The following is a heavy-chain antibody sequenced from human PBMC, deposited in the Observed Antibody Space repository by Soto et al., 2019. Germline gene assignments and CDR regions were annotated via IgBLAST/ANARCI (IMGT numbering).Heavy chain of an antibody. D-gene: IGHD4-17*01. J-gene: IGHJ4*02. V-gene: IGHV3-66*01. CDR3: AREEDYGDYVGDY. CDR1: GFTVSSNY. CDR2: IYSGGST. Sequence: ESGGGLVQPGGSLRLSCAASGFTVSSNYMSWVRQAPGKGLEWVSVIYSGGSTYYADSVKGRFTISRDNSKNTLYLQMNSLRAEDTAVYYCAREEDYGDYVGDYWGQGTLVTVSS.